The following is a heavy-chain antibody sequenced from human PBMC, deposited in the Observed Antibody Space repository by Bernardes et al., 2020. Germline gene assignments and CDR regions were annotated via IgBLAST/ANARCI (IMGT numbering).Heavy chain of an antibody. CDR2: INLGGST. J-gene: IGHJ4*01. Sequence: SETLSLTCGVHDSSVTYYYSWIRQAPGKGLEWIGQINLGGSTNYSPALKSRVTMSIDTSKNRLSFKMTSVSAADTAMYYCARGLSYCGGDCHADWGQGTLVTVSS. CDR1: DSSVTYY. V-gene: IGHV4-34*01. D-gene: IGHD2-21*02. CDR3: ARGLSYCGGDCHAD.